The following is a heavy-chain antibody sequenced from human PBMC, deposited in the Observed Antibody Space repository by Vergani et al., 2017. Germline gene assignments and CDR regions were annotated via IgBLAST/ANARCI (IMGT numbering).Heavy chain of an antibody. V-gene: IGHV4-4*07. J-gene: IGHJ3*02. CDR2: IYANGNT. CDR3: AREKGDLRGDAFDI. CDR1: GGSINNYF. D-gene: IGHD3-16*01. Sequence: QVQLQESGPGLVKPSETLSLTCSVSGGSINNYFWTWIRESAGKGLEWIGRIYANGNTNYNPSLESRVTMSVDTSKNQFSLKLTSVTAADPAVYFCAREKGDLRGDAFDIWGQGTMVSVSS.